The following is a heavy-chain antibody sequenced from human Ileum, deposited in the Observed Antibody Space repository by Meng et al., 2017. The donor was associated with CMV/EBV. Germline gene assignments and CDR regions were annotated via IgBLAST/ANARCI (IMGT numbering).Heavy chain of an antibody. CDR1: GYPFTNYA. CDR2: INPGNGHT. J-gene: IGHJ4*02. V-gene: IGHV1-3*01. Sequence: SGYPFTNYAIHCMRQAPGQPFEWMGWINPGNGHTKYSQKLEGRLTFARDTSAGTAYMDLSTLGSEDTAVYYCARHWNGQGETVYFDYWGQGTLVTVSS. CDR3: ARHWNGQGETVYFDY. D-gene: IGHD1-1*01.